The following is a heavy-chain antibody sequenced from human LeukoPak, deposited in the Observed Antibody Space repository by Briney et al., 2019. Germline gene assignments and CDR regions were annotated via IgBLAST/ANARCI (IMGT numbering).Heavy chain of an antibody. J-gene: IGHJ3*02. CDR3: ARTSRLRQKEAGSAFDI. Sequence: GGSLRLSCAASGFTFYSYAMNWVRQAPGKGPEWVANIKQDGSEKYYVDSVKGRFTISRDNAKNSLYLQMNSLRAEDTAVYYCARTSRLRQKEAGSAFDIWGQGTMVTVSS. CDR1: GFTFYSYA. CDR2: IKQDGSEK. V-gene: IGHV3-7*01. D-gene: IGHD6-19*01.